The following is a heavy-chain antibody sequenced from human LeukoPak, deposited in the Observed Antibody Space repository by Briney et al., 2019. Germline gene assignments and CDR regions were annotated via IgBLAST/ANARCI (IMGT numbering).Heavy chain of an antibody. D-gene: IGHD3-10*01. Sequence: PSETLSLTCTVSGGSISSSSYYWGWIRQPPGKGLEWIGSIYYSGSTYYNPSLKSRVTISVDTSKNQFSLKLSSVTAADTAVYYCARLPLDMVRGAEGGHWGQGTLVTVSS. CDR3: ARLPLDMVRGAEGGH. J-gene: IGHJ4*02. CDR2: IYYSGST. V-gene: IGHV4-39*01. CDR1: GGSISSSSYY.